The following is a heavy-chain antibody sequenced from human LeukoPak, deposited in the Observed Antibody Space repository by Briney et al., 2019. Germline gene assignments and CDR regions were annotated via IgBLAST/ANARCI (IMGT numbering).Heavy chain of an antibody. Sequence: GGSLRLSCAASGFTFSSYWMSWVRQAPGKGLEWVANIKEDGSEKYYVDSVKGRFTTSRDNAKNSLYLQMNSPRAEDTAVYYCARQLGYCSSTSCYAWFDPWGQGTLVTVSS. V-gene: IGHV3-7*01. CDR2: IKEDGSEK. CDR3: ARQLGYCSSTSCYAWFDP. J-gene: IGHJ5*02. CDR1: GFTFSSYW. D-gene: IGHD2-2*01.